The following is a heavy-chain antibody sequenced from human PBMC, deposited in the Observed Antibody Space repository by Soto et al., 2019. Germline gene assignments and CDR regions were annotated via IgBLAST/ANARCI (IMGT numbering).Heavy chain of an antibody. D-gene: IGHD3-22*01. Sequence: GASVKVSCKASGGTFSSYAISWVRQAPGQGLEWMGGIIPIFGTANYAQKFQGRVTITADESTSTAYMELSSLRSEDTAVYYCASLDSSCYYSIDYWGQGTLVTVSS. CDR2: IIPIFGTA. V-gene: IGHV1-69*13. CDR1: GGTFSSYA. CDR3: ASLDSSCYYSIDY. J-gene: IGHJ4*02.